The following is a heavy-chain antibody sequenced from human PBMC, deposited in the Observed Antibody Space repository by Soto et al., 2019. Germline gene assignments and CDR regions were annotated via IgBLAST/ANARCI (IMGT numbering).Heavy chain of an antibody. CDR3: DRGRRDGYYYYGMDV. J-gene: IGHJ6*02. CDR2: IDWDDDK. V-gene: IGHV2-70*01. CDR1: GFSLSTSGMC. Sequence: SGPTLVNPTQTLTLTCTFSGFSLSTSGMCVSWIRQPPGKALEWLALIDWDDDKYYSTSLKTRLTISKDTSKNQVALTMTNMDPVDTATYDCDRGRRDGYYYYGMDVWGQGTTVTVSS.